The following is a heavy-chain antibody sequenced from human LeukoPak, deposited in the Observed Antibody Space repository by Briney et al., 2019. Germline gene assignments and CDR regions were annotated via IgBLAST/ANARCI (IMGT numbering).Heavy chain of an antibody. CDR2: IYPDDSDS. CDR1: GYSFDYYW. D-gene: IGHD3-3*01. V-gene: IGHV5-51*01. Sequence: GESLKISCKASGYSFDYYWIAWVRQMPGKGLEWMGIIYPDDSDSTYSPSFQGQVTVSVDKSINTAYLQWSSLKASNTAIYYCARVGSVTNFGVVSYYFDYWGQGTLVTVSS. J-gene: IGHJ4*02. CDR3: ARVGSVTNFGVVSYYFDY.